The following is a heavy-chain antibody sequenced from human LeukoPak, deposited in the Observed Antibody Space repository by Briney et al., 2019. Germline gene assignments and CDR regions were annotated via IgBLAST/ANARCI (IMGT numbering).Heavy chain of an antibody. CDR2: IYSGGST. CDR1: GFTFSSYS. V-gene: IGHV3-66*01. CDR3: AELGITMIGGV. Sequence: GGSLRLSCAASGFTFSSYSMNWVRQAPGKGLEWVSVIYSGGSTYYADSVKGRFTISRDNAKNSLYLQMNSLRAEDTAVYYCAELGITMIGGVWGKGTTVTISS. D-gene: IGHD3-10*02. J-gene: IGHJ6*04.